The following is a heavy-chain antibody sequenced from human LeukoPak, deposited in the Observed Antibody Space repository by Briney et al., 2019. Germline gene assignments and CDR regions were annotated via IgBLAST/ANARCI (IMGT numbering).Heavy chain of an antibody. J-gene: IGHJ4*02. D-gene: IGHD4-17*01. V-gene: IGHV3-23*01. CDR3: ARASTTVPNLLDH. CDR1: GFTFNTNA. Sequence: GGSLRLSCAASGFTFNTNAMSWVRQAPGKGLEWVSAISGRTGGTYYADSVKGRFTISRDNSKSTLYLQTNSLRAEDTAVYYCARASTTVPNLLDHWGRGTLVTVSS. CDR2: ISGRTGGT.